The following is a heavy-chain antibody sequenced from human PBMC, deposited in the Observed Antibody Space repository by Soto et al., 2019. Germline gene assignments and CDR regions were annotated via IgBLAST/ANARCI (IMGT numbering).Heavy chain of an antibody. V-gene: IGHV4-34*01. D-gene: IGHD6-6*01. J-gene: IGHJ4*02. CDR2: INHSGST. Sequence: QVQLQQWGAGLLKPSETLSLTCAVYGGSFSGYYWSWIRQPPGKGLEWIGEINHSGSTNYNSSLKSRVTISVDTSKNQFSLKLSSVTAADTAVYYCARGSSIAARRGRYFDYWGQGTLVTVSS. CDR3: ARGSSIAARRGRYFDY. CDR1: GGSFSGYY.